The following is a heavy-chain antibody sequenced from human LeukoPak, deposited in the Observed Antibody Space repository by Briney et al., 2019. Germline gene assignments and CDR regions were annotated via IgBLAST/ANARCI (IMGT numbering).Heavy chain of an antibody. V-gene: IGHV3-30*04. J-gene: IGHJ4*02. D-gene: IGHD5-18*01. CDR2: ISYDGSNK. CDR1: GFTFTSYT. Sequence: GGSLRLSCAASGFTFTSYTMHWVRQAPGKGLEWVAVISYDGSNKYCADSVKGRFTISRDNSKNTLYLQMNSLRAEDTALYYCARPGAGYTYGLSVYWGQGTLVTVSS. CDR3: ARPGAGYTYGLSVY.